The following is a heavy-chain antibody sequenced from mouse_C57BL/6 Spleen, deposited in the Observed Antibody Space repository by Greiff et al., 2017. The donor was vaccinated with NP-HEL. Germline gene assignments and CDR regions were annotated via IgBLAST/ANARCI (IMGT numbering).Heavy chain of an antibody. J-gene: IGHJ3*01. CDR2: IRSKSNNYAT. CDR1: GFSFNTYA. CDR3: VSHWDAWFAY. D-gene: IGHD4-1*01. V-gene: IGHV10-1*01. Sequence: EVMLVESGGGLVQPKGSLKLSCAASGFSFNTYAMNWVRQAPGKGLEWVARIRSKSNNYATYYADSVKDRFTISRDDSESMLYLQMNNLKTEDTAMYYCVSHWDAWFAYWGQGTLVTVSA.